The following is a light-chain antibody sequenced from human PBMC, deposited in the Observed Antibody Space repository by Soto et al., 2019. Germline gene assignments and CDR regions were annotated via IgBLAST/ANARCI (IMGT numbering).Light chain of an antibody. V-gene: IGKV1-33*01. CDR2: DAS. CDR1: QDISNY. J-gene: IGKJ4*01. CDR3: KQSDSLPLT. Sequence: DIQMTQSPSSLSASVGDRVTITCQASQDISNYLNWYQQKTGKAPKLLIYDASTLETGVPSRFSGSGSGTDFTFAISSLQPEDIATYYCKQSDSLPLTFGGGTKVQIK.